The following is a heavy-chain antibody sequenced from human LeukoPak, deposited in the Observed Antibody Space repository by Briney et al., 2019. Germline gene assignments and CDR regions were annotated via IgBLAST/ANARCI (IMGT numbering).Heavy chain of an antibody. V-gene: IGHV3-33*01. CDR1: GLTFISYG. CDR3: ARDGELAVAGTPQDFDY. Sequence: GGSLRLSCAASGLTFISYGMHWVRQAPGKGLEWVAVIWYDGSNKYYADSVKGRFTISRDNSKNTLYLQMNSLRAEDTAVYYCARDGELAVAGTPQDFDYWGQGTLVTVSS. CDR2: IWYDGSNK. D-gene: IGHD6-19*01. J-gene: IGHJ4*02.